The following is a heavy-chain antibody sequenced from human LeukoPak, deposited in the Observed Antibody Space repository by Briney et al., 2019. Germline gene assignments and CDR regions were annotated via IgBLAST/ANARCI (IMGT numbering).Heavy chain of an antibody. J-gene: IGHJ4*02. CDR2: ITGDGGAT. D-gene: IGHD3-10*01. Sequence: GGSLRLSCATSRFTFDEYAMHWVRQAPGKGLEWVSLITGDGGATDYADSVKGRFTISRDNSKNSLYLQMNSLRPEDAALYYCARDYPYPNYYYGSGCYWYFDYWGRGTLVTVSS. CDR1: RFTFDEYA. CDR3: ARDYPYPNYYYGSGCYWYFDY. V-gene: IGHV3-43*02.